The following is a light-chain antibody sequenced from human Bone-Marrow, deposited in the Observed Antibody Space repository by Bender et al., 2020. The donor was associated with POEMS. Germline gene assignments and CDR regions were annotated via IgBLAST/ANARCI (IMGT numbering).Light chain of an antibody. J-gene: IGLJ3*02. CDR1: SSNIGNHG. CDR3: STWDDCLSGWV. CDR2: YDD. Sequence: QSVVTQPPSLSEAPRQRVTISCSGSSSNIGNHGVNWYQQLPGEAPKLLIYYDDLLTPGVSSRFSASKSAASASLAISELQSEDEALYYCSTWDDCLSGWVFGGGTKLTVL. V-gene: IGLV1-36*01.